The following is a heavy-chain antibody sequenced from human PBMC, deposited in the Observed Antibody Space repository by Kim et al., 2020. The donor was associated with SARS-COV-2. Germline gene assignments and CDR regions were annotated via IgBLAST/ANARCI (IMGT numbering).Heavy chain of an antibody. V-gene: IGHV4-59*13. CDR2: IYYSGST. D-gene: IGHD3-22*01. Sequence: SETLSLTCTVSGGSISSYYWSWIRQPPGKGLEWIGYIYYSGSTNYNPSLKSLVTISVDTSKNQFSLKLSSVTAADTAVYYCAGTGYYYDSSGYLGAFDIWGQGTMVTVSS. CDR1: GGSISSYY. J-gene: IGHJ3*02. CDR3: AGTGYYYDSSGYLGAFDI.